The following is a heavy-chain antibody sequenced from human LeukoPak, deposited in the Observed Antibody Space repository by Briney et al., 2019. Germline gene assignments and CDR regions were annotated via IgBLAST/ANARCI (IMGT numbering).Heavy chain of an antibody. V-gene: IGHV4-34*01. J-gene: IGHJ6*03. CDR2: TNHSGST. CDR3: ARVGGGSYYYYYMDV. D-gene: IGHD3-16*01. CDR1: GGSFSGYY. Sequence: SETLSLTCAVYGGSFSGYYWSWIRQPPGKGLEWIGETNHSGSTNYNPSLKSRVTISVDTSKNQFSLKLSSVTAADTAVYYCARVGGGSYYYYYMDVWGKGTTVTVSS.